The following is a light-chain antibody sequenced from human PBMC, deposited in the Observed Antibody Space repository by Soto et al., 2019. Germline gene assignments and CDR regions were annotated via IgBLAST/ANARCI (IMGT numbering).Light chain of an antibody. Sequence: DIQMTQCPSTLSGSVGYRVTITCRASQTISSWLAWYQQKPGKAPKLLIYKASTLQSGVPSRFSGSGSGADFTLTISSLQPDDFGTYYCQQYTTYYSFGQGTKVDIK. CDR1: QTISSW. J-gene: IGKJ2*03. CDR3: QQYTTYYS. V-gene: IGKV1-5*03. CDR2: KAS.